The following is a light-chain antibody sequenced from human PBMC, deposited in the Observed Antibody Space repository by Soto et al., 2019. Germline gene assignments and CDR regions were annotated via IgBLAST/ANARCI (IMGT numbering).Light chain of an antibody. CDR3: QQVDSYPRT. CDR2: ASS. CDR1: QGIGTY. Sequence: IQLTQSPAALSASVRDRVPFPCRASQGIGTYLVWYQQKSGKAPTVLIYASSTLQTGVPSRFSGSGSGTDFSLTISSLHPEDVATYYCQQVDSYPRTFGQGTKVDI. J-gene: IGKJ1*01. V-gene: IGKV1-9*01.